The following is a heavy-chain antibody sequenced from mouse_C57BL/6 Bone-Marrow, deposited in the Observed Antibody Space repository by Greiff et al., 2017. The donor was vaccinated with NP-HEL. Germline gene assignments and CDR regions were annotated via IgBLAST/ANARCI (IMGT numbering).Heavy chain of an antibody. J-gene: IGHJ4*01. CDR3: ARGVLGGYYYGSSPYAMDY. Sequence: QVQLQQPGAELVKPGASVKLSCKASGYTFTSYWMHWVKQRPGRGLEWIGRIDPNSGGTKYNEKFKSKATLTVDKPSSTAYMQLSSLTSEDSAVYYCARGVLGGYYYGSSPYAMDYWGQGTSVTVSS. CDR2: IDPNSGGT. CDR1: GYTFTSYW. D-gene: IGHD1-1*01. V-gene: IGHV1-72*01.